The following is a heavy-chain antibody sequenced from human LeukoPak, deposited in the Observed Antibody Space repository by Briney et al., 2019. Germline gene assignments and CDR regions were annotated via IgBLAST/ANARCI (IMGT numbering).Heavy chain of an antibody. D-gene: IGHD6-13*01. CDR3: VRDLFSSSWYQDFQH. V-gene: IGHV1-2*02. J-gene: IGHJ1*01. Sequence: GASVKVSCKASGYTFTGYYMHWVRQAPGQGLEWMGWINPNSGGTNYAQKFQGRVTMTRDTSISTAYMELSRLRSDDTAVYYCVRDLFSSSWYQDFQHWGQGTLVTVSS. CDR1: GYTFTGYY. CDR2: INPNSGGT.